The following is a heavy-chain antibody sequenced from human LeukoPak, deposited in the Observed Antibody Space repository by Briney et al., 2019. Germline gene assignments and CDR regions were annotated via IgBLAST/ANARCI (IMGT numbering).Heavy chain of an antibody. D-gene: IGHD3-3*01. V-gene: IGHV4-39*01. CDR1: GDSITSRTYY. CDR3: ARHRYYDSWVHTGAFDI. Sequence: SETLSLTCTVTGDSITSRTYYWAWIRQHAGHGLEWIGTIYYSGTTYYNPSLKSRVTISLDTSSNQLSLGLTSVIAMDTAIYYCARHRYYDSWVHTGAFDIWGHGTTVTVSS. CDR2: IYYSGTT. J-gene: IGHJ3*02.